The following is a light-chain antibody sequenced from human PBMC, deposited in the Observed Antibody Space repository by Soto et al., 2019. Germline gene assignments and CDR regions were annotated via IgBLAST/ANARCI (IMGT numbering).Light chain of an antibody. CDR3: LQYFSAPHT. J-gene: IGKJ2*01. CDR1: QSVRSSQ. CDR2: FAS. Sequence: EIVLTQSPGTLSLYPGERATLSCRASQSVRSSQLAWYQEKPGQSPRLLSYFASNRATGIPDRFSGSGSGTDFALTISRLEPEDFAVYYCLQYFSAPHTFGQGTKLEI. V-gene: IGKV3-20*01.